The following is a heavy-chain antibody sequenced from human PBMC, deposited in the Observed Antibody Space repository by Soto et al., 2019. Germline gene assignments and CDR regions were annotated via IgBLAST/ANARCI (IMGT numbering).Heavy chain of an antibody. CDR1: GGSISSYS. V-gene: IGHV4-59*01. CDR3: ARLRYYYDSSGYYWPSFDY. J-gene: IGHJ4*02. CDR2: IYYSGST. Sequence: SETLSLTCTVSGGSISSYSWSWIRQPPGKGLEWIGYIYYSGSTNYNPSLKSRVTISVDTSKNQFSLKLSSVTAAGTAVYYCARLRYYYDSSGYYWPSFDYWGQGTLVTVS. D-gene: IGHD3-22*01.